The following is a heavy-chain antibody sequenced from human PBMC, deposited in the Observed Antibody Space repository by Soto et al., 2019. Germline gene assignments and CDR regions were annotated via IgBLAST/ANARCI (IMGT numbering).Heavy chain of an antibody. CDR2: ISGSDGKT. CDR1: GFSFGIYA. V-gene: IGHV3-23*01. D-gene: IGHD3-3*01. CDR3: ARWSYLDY. Sequence: GGLRLSCAASGFSFGIYALSWVLQAPGKGLEWVSTISGSDGKTFYADSVKGRFSISRDTSQNTLYLQMNSLRADDTAIYYCARWSYLDYWGQGTRVTVSS. J-gene: IGHJ4*02.